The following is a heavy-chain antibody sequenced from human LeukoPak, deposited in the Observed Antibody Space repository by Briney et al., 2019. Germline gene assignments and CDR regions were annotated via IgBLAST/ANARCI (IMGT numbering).Heavy chain of an antibody. Sequence: GASVKVSCKASGYTFTSYGISWVRQAPGQGLEWMGWVSAYNGNTNYAQNLQGRVTMTTDTSTNTAYMELRSLRSDDTAVYYCARDPRQYYDILTGHPYFDYWGQGTLVTVSS. CDR3: ARDPRQYYDILTGHPYFDY. J-gene: IGHJ4*02. CDR2: VSAYNGNT. V-gene: IGHV1-18*01. D-gene: IGHD3-9*01. CDR1: GYTFTSYG.